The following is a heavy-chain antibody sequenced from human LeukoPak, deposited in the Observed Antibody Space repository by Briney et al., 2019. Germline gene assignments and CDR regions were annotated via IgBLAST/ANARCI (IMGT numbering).Heavy chain of an antibody. CDR2: IFYTGST. V-gene: IGHV4-30-4*01. J-gene: IGHJ4*02. D-gene: IGHD3-22*01. CDR1: GVSISSGNYY. CDR3: ARSYYYDSSGHDY. Sequence: SETLSLTCTVSGVSISSGNYYWSWIRQPPGKGLEWIGHIFYTGSTNYNPSLKSRVTISVDTSKNQFSLKLSSVTAADTAVYCCARSYYYDSSGHDYWGQGTLVTVSS.